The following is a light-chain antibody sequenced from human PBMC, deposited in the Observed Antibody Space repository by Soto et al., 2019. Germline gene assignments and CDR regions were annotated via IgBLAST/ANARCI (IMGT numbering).Light chain of an antibody. CDR1: QSLVYSNGVAY. J-gene: IGKJ2*01. CDR3: MQCTHWPYT. CDR2: KVS. V-gene: IGKV2-30*01. Sequence: DVVMTQSPLSLSVTLGQPASLSCRSSQSLVYSNGVAYLSWFQQRPGQSPRRLIHKVSNRDSGVPDRFRGRASGPDFTLKISRVEAEDVGVYYCMQCTHWPYTFGQGTKLEIK.